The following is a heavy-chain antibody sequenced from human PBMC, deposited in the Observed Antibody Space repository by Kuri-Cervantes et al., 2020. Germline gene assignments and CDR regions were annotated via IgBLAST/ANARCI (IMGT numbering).Heavy chain of an antibody. Sequence: SGPTLVIPTQTLTLTCPFSGFSLSTRGVGVGWIRRPPGKALEWLALIYWDADKRYSPSLKSRLTITKDTSKNQVVLTMTNMDPVDTATYYCAHSLKSYPYYYYYYVMDVWGQGTTVTVSS. CDR2: IYWDADK. J-gene: IGHJ6*02. D-gene: IGHD3-10*01. CDR1: GFSLSTRGVG. V-gene: IGHV2-5*02. CDR3: AHSLKSYPYYYYYYVMDV.